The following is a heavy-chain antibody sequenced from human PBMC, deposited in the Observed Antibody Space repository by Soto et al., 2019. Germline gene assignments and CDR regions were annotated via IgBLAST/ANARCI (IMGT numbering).Heavy chain of an antibody. CDR2: ISYDGSNK. CDR3: AKDGWELLGYYYYGMDV. D-gene: IGHD1-26*01. V-gene: IGHV3-30*18. CDR1: GFTFSSYG. J-gene: IGHJ6*02. Sequence: GGSLRLSCAASGFTFSSYGMHWVRQAPGKGLEWVAVISYDGSNKYYADSVKGRFTISRDNSKNTLYLQMNSLRAEDTAVYYCAKDGWELLGYYYYGMDVWGQGTTVTVSS.